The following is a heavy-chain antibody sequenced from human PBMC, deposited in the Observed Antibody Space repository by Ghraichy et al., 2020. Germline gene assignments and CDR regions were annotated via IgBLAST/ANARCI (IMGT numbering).Heavy chain of an antibody. D-gene: IGHD6-13*01. CDR3: ARQGIAAADH. CDR1: GGSISSSSYY. CDR2: IYYSGST. Sequence: ESLNISCTVSGGSISSSSYYWGWIRQPPGKGLEWIGSIYYSGSTYYNPSLKSRVTISVDTSKNQFSLKLSSVTAADTAVYYCARQGIAAADHWGQGTLVTVSS. J-gene: IGHJ4*02. V-gene: IGHV4-39*01.